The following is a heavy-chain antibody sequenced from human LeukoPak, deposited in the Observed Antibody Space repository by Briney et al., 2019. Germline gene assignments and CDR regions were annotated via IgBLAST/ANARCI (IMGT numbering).Heavy chain of an antibody. CDR2: IKHDGSEK. D-gene: IGHD3-10*01. V-gene: IGHV3-7*01. Sequence: PGGSLRLSCAVSGFTFSTYWMSWVRQTPGKGLEWVANIKHDGSEKYYVDSVKGRFTISRDNAKNSLYLQMNSLRAEDTAVYYCAREPALWFGERGAFDIWGQGTMVTVSS. CDR1: GFTFSTYW. J-gene: IGHJ3*02. CDR3: AREPALWFGERGAFDI.